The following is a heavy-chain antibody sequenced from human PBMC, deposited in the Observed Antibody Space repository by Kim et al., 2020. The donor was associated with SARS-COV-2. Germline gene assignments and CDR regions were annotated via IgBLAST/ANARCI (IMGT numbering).Heavy chain of an antibody. CDR3: ARHDAYGDYPFDY. CDR1: GGSISSSSYY. CDR2: IYYSGST. Sequence: SETLSLTCTVSGGSISSSSYYWGWIRQPPGKGLEWIGSIYYSGSTYYNPSLKSRVTISVDTSKNQFSLKLSSVTAADTAVYYCARHDAYGDYPFDYWGQGTLVTVSS. V-gene: IGHV4-39*01. J-gene: IGHJ4*02. D-gene: IGHD4-17*01.